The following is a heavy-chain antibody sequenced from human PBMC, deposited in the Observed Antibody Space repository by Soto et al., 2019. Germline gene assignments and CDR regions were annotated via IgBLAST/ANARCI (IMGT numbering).Heavy chain of an antibody. CDR1: GGSISSGCYY. J-gene: IGHJ5*02. Sequence: SETLSLTCTVSGGSISSGCYYWSWIRQHPGKGLEWIGYIYYSGSTYYNPSLKSRVTISVDTSKNQFSLKLSSVTAADTAVYYCARSGENCSSTSCYWDWFDPWGQGTLVTVSS. D-gene: IGHD2-2*01. CDR3: ARSGENCSSTSCYWDWFDP. V-gene: IGHV4-31*03. CDR2: IYYSGST.